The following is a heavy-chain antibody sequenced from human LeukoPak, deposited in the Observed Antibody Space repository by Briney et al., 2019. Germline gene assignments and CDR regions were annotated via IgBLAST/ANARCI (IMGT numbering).Heavy chain of an antibody. D-gene: IGHD6-13*01. CDR1: GGSFSGYY. CDR3: ARHISSSWYGNWFDP. Sequence: PSETLSLTCAVYGGSFSGYYWSWICQPPGKGLEWIGEINHSGSTNYNPSLKSRVTISVDTSKNQFSLKLSSATAADTAVYYCARHISSSWYGNWFDPWGQGTLVTVSS. CDR2: INHSGST. V-gene: IGHV4-34*01. J-gene: IGHJ5*02.